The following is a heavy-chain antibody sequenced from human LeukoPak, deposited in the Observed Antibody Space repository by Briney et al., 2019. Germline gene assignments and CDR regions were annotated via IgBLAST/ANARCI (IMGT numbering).Heavy chain of an antibody. Sequence: PSETLSLTCAVHGGSFSGYYWSGIRQPPGKGLEWVSYTSSTGNTMYYADSVKGRFTISRDNANNSLYLQMNSLRVEDTSFYYCARGRGLSGMDVWGQGTTVTVSS. CDR1: GGSFSGYY. J-gene: IGHJ6*02. V-gene: IGHV3-11*04. CDR3: ARGRGLSGMDV. CDR2: TSSTGNTM.